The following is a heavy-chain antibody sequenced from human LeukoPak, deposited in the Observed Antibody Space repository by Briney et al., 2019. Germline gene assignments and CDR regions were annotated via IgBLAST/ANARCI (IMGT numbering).Heavy chain of an antibody. Sequence: GGSLRLSCAASGFTFSAYFMHWVRQAPGKGLEWVAAIASDGSHTFYAESVKGRFTISRDNSKNTLYLQMNSLRAEDTSVYFCARERQDTILHSGAFEIWGQGTMVTVSS. D-gene: IGHD2-21*01. CDR3: ARERQDTILHSGAFEI. J-gene: IGHJ3*02. CDR1: GFTFSAYF. V-gene: IGHV3-30-3*01. CDR2: IASDGSHT.